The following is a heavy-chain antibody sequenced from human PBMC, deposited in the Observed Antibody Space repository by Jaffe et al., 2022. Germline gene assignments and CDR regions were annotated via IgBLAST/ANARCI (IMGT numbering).Heavy chain of an antibody. Sequence: EVQLLESGGGLVQPGGSLRLSCAASGFTFSSYAMSWVRQAPGKGLEWVSAISGSGGSTYYADSVKGRFTISRDNSKNTLYLQMNSLRAEDTAVYYCAKDDYSNYEVTYYFDYWGQGTLVTVSS. V-gene: IGHV3-23*01. CDR3: AKDDYSNYEVTYYFDY. D-gene: IGHD4-4*01. CDR2: ISGSGGST. CDR1: GFTFSSYA. J-gene: IGHJ4*02.